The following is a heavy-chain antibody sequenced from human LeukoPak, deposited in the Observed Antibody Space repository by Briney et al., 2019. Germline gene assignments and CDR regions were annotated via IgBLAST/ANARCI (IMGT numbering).Heavy chain of an antibody. CDR2: IYYSGST. D-gene: IGHD3-10*01. Sequence: SETLSLTCTVSGGSISSYYWSWIRQPPGKGLEWIGYIYYSGSTNYNPSLKSRVTISVDTSKNQFSLKRSSVTAADTAVYYCARADGSGSPHFDYWGQGTLVTVSS. CDR1: GGSISSYY. V-gene: IGHV4-59*01. CDR3: ARADGSGSPHFDY. J-gene: IGHJ4*02.